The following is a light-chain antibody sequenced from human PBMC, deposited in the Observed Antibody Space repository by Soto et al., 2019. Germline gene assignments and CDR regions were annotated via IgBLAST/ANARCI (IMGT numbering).Light chain of an antibody. J-gene: IGKJ2*01. Sequence: EIVLTQSPATLSLSPGERATLSCRASQSVSSYLAWYQQKPGQAPRLLIYDASNRATGIPARFSGSGSGTDVTFTISSLEPEDFAVYYCQQRSNWRYTFGQGTKLEIK. CDR2: DAS. CDR1: QSVSSY. V-gene: IGKV3-11*01. CDR3: QQRSNWRYT.